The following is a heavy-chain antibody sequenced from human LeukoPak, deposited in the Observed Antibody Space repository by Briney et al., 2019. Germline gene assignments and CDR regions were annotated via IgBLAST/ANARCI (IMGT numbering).Heavy chain of an antibody. V-gene: IGHV4-31*03. J-gene: IGHJ5*01. D-gene: IGHD4-17*01. Sequence: PSETLSLTCTVSGGSISSGGYYWSWIRQHPGKGLEWIGYIYYSGSTYYNPSLKSRVTISVDTSKNQFSLKLSSVTAADTAVYYCARDQEVTNNWFDSWGQGTLVTVSS. CDR2: IYYSGST. CDR3: ARDQEVTNNWFDS. CDR1: GGSISSGGYY.